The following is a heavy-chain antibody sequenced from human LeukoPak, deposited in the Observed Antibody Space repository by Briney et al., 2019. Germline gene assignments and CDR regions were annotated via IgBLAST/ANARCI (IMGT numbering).Heavy chain of an antibody. V-gene: IGHV1-2*02. CDR3: ARARMTTVTTQLWYFDL. Sequence: ASVKVSCKASGYTFTGYYMHWVRQAPGQGLEWMGWINPNSGGTNYAQKFQGRVTMTRDTSMTTAYMELRRLRSDDTAVYFCARARMTTVTTQLWYFDLWGRGTLVTVSS. D-gene: IGHD4-17*01. CDR2: INPNSGGT. CDR1: GYTFTGYY. J-gene: IGHJ2*01.